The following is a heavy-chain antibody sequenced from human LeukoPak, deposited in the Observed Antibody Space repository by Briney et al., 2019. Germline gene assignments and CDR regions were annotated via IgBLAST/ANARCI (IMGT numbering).Heavy chain of an antibody. Sequence: PGGSLRLSCAASGFXFSRYWMTWVRQTPGRGLEWVANIKHDGSEKYYVDSVKGRFTISRDNAKNSLYLQMNSLRAEDTAVYYCARDWDIDSWGQGTLVTVSS. CDR1: GFXFSRYW. J-gene: IGHJ4*02. V-gene: IGHV3-7*05. CDR2: IKHDGSEK. D-gene: IGHD1-26*01. CDR3: ARDWDIDS.